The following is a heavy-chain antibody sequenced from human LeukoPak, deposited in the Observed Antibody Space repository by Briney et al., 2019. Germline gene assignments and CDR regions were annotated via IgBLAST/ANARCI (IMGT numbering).Heavy chain of an antibody. CDR1: GYTFTSYA. D-gene: IGHD3-10*01. CDR3: ARDGSAGSATYYYGMDV. J-gene: IGHJ6*02. V-gene: IGHV1-18*01. CDR2: ISAYNSNT. Sequence: ASVKVSCKASGYTFTSYAMNWVRQAPGQGLEWMGWISAYNSNTNYAQKLQGRVTLTTDTSTRTVNMEMRSLRSDDTAVYYCARDGSAGSATYYYGMDVWGQGTTITVSS.